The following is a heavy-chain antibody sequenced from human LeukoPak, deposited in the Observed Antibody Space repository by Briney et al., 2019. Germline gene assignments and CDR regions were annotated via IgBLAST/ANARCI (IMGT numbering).Heavy chain of an antibody. D-gene: IGHD3-22*01. Sequence: SETLSLTCTVSGGSISSYYWSWIRQPPGKGLECIGYIYYSGSTNYNPSLRSRVTISVDTSKNEFSLKLGSVTAADTAVYYCARLSDSDSSGYYWGFEYWGQGTLVTVSS. CDR3: ARLSDSDSSGYYWGFEY. CDR1: GGSISSYY. V-gene: IGHV4-59*08. CDR2: IYYSGST. J-gene: IGHJ4*02.